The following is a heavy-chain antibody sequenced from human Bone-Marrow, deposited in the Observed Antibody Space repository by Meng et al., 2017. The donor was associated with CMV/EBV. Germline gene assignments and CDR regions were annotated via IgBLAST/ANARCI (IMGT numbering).Heavy chain of an antibody. CDR3: ARDQGVETTVTNARYGMDV. CDR2: ISYDGTDK. D-gene: IGHD4-11*01. CDR1: GFTFSDYY. J-gene: IGHJ6*01. V-gene: IGHV3-30*03. Sequence: GESLKISCAASGFTFSDYYMNWIRQAPGKGLEWVAVISYDGTDKHYADSVKGRFTISRDNSKNTLYLQMNSLRPEDTAVYYCARDQGVETTVTNARYGMDVWGQGTTVTVYS.